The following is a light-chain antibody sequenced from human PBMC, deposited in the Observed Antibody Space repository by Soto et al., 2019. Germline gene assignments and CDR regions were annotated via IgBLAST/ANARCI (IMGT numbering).Light chain of an antibody. V-gene: IGKV1-13*02. CDR3: QQYHTYPWK. CDR2: ESS. CDR1: QGISSY. Sequence: ASQLTQSPSSLSASVGDRVTITCRASQGISSYLGWYQQKPGQAPRLLIYESSNRATGIPARFSGSGPGTEFTLTISSLQPDDFATYFCQQYHTYPWKFGQGTKVDIK. J-gene: IGKJ1*01.